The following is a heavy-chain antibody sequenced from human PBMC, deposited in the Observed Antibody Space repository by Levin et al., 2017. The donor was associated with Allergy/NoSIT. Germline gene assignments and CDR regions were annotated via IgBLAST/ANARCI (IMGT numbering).Heavy chain of an antibody. Sequence: SQTLSLTCTVSGGSISSGDYYWSWIRQPPGKGLEWIGYIYYSGSTYYNPSLKSRVTISVDTSKNQFSLKLSSVTAADTAVYYCASEMYGSGSYPYFDYWGQGTLVTVSS. V-gene: IGHV4-30-4*01. CDR2: IYYSGST. D-gene: IGHD3-10*01. CDR3: ASEMYGSGSYPYFDY. J-gene: IGHJ4*02. CDR1: GGSISSGDYY.